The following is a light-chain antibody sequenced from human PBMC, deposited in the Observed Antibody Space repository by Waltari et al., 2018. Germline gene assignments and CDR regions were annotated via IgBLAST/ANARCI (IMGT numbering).Light chain of an antibody. Sequence: QSALTQPASVSGSPGQSITISCTGTSSDVGGYNYVSWYQQHPARAPKLMVYDVSNRPSGVSNRCSGSKSGTTASLTISGLQAEDEADYYCSSDTSSSTVVFGGGTKLTVL. CDR3: SSDTSSSTVV. J-gene: IGLJ2*01. CDR2: DVS. V-gene: IGLV2-14*03. CDR1: SSDVGGYNY.